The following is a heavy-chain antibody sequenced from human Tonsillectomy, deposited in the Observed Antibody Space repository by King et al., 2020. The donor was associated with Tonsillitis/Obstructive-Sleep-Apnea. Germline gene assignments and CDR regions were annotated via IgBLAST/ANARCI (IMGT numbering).Heavy chain of an antibody. D-gene: IGHD3-10*01. Sequence: VQLVESGGVVVQPGGSLRLSCAASGFTFDDYTMHWVRQAPGKGLEWVSLISWNGDTTYYTDSVKGRFTISRDNSKNSLYLQMNSLRTEDTALYYCAKSGETPSNEFYFYSYGMDVWGQGTTVTVSS. CDR3: AKSGETPSNEFYFYSYGMDV. V-gene: IGHV3-43*01. J-gene: IGHJ6*02. CDR1: GFTFDDYT. CDR2: ISWNGDTT.